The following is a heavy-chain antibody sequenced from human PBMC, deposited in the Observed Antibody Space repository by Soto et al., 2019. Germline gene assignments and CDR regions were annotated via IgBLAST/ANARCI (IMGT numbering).Heavy chain of an antibody. J-gene: IGHJ4*02. Sequence: SDPVSMTDSESSPTISTNFGSCVRQPPGKGLEWIGYIYFGGTTQSNPSLKGRATISLDTSKNQFTLNLASVSAADTAVYYCATQTFGSNAFFDTWGQG. CDR2: IYFGGTT. CDR3: ATQTFGSNAFFDT. D-gene: IGHD3-10*01. V-gene: IGHV4-4*09. CDR1: SPTISTNF.